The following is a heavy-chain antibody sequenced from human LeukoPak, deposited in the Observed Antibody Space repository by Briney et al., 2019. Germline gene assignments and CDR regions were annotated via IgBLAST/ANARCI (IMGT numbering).Heavy chain of an antibody. CDR2: IIPMFGTA. Sequence: GASVKVSCKASGGTFSRYVISWVRQAPGQGLEWMGGIIPMFGTANYAQKFRGRVTITADESTSTAYMELSSLRSEDTAVYYCARDAVYCSSTSCYMNWFDPWGQGTLVTVSS. V-gene: IGHV1-69*13. CDR1: GGTFSRYV. CDR3: ARDAVYCSSTSCYMNWFDP. J-gene: IGHJ5*02. D-gene: IGHD2-2*02.